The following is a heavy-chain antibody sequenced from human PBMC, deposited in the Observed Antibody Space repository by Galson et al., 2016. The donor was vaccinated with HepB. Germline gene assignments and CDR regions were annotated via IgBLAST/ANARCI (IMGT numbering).Heavy chain of an antibody. Sequence: SETLSLTCTVSGGSISSYYWSWIRQPPGKGLEWIGYIYYSGSTNYKTSIKSRVTISVHTSKKQFSLKLSSVTAADTAVYYCARFYATGSYEVRDYYYYYGMDVRGQGTPVTVSS. CDR3: ARFYATGSYEVRDYYYYYGMDV. CDR2: IYYSGST. J-gene: IGHJ6*02. CDR1: GGSISSYY. D-gene: IGHD3-16*01. V-gene: IGHV4-59*01.